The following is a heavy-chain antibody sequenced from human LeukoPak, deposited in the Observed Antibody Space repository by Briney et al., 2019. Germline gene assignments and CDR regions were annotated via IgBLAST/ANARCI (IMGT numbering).Heavy chain of an antibody. Sequence: GGSLRLSCAASGFTVSSNYMSWVRQAPGKGLEWVSVIYSGGSTYYADSVKGRFTISRHNSKNTLYLQMSSLSAEDTAVYYCVKTNSGAYDYWGQGTLVTVSS. CDR2: IYSGGST. CDR1: GFTVSSNY. CDR3: VKTNSGAYDY. V-gene: IGHV3-53*04. J-gene: IGHJ4*02. D-gene: IGHD2-15*01.